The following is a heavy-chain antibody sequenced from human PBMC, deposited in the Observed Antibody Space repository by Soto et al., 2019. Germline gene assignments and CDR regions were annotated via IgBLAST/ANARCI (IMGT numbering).Heavy chain of an antibody. V-gene: IGHV3-74*01. CDR3: ARVAYGAYHFDA. D-gene: IGHD2-21*01. Sequence: EVQLVESGGGLVQPGGSLRLSCAASGFSFSSYWMHWVRQAPGEGLVWFSRINSDGSTRSYADSVKGQFTISRDNAKNTLFQQMNSLRAEDTAVYYCARVAYGAYHFDAWGQGTLVT. J-gene: IGHJ4*02. CDR1: GFSFSSYW. CDR2: INSDGSTR.